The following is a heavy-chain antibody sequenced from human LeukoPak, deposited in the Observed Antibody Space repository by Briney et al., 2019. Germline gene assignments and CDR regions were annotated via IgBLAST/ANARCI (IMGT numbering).Heavy chain of an antibody. CDR1: GGSFSGYY. D-gene: IGHD2-15*01. V-gene: IGHV4-34*01. CDR3: ARAQQQGHIVVVVAAPYGDYYDY. Sequence: SETLSLTCAVYGGSFSGYYWSWIRQPPRKGLEWIGEINHSGSTNYNPSLKSRVTISVDTSKNQFSLKLSSVTAADTAVYYCARAQQQGHIVVVVAAPYGDYYDYWGQGTLVTVSS. CDR2: INHSGST. J-gene: IGHJ4*02.